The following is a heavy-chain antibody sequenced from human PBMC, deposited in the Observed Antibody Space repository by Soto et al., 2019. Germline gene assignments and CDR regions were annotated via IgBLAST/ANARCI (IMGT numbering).Heavy chain of an antibody. D-gene: IGHD3-22*01. CDR2: ISSSSYI. Sequence: GGSLRLSCVASGLTINTYSMMWVRQAPGKGLEWVSSISSSSYIYYADSVKGRFTISRDNAKNSLYLQMNSLRAEDTAVYYCARDLYYYASSGFNYWGQGTLVTSPQ. CDR1: GLTINTYS. CDR3: ARDLYYYASSGFNY. V-gene: IGHV3-21*01. J-gene: IGHJ4*02.